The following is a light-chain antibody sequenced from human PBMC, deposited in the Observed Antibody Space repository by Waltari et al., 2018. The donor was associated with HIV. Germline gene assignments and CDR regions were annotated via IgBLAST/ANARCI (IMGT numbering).Light chain of an antibody. V-gene: IGLV3-21*02. Sequence: SYVLTQPPSVSVAPGQTASITWRGTNSGRKGLNMYQQTPGQAPALVVYDDSGRPSRIPERFSGSNSGNTATLTISTVEAGDEADYYCQVCDTSNDHPYVFGTGTKVTVL. CDR1: NSGRKG. CDR2: DDS. CDR3: QVCDTSNDHPYV. J-gene: IGLJ1*01.